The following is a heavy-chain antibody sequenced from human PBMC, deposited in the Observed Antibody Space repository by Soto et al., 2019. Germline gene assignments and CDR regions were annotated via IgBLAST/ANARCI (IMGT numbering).Heavy chain of an antibody. D-gene: IGHD6-13*01. CDR2: ISSNSAYI. Sequence: GGSLSLSCASSGFTFLSFTMNWVRQAPGKGLEWVSTISSNSAYIYYTDALRGRFTISRDNAKNSLNLQMNSLRAEDTAVYYCTRDAARDSSARGWFDPWGPGTLVTVSS. V-gene: IGHV3-21*01. CDR1: GFTFLSFT. J-gene: IGHJ5*02. CDR3: TRDAARDSSARGWFDP.